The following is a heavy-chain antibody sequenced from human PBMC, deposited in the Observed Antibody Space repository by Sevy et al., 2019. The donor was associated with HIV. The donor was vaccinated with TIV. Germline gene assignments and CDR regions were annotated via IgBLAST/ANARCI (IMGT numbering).Heavy chain of an antibody. CDR2: CSGSSGSI. V-gene: IGHV3-21*01. D-gene: IGHD3-10*01. J-gene: IGHJ4*02. CDR3: AGDLYHSGSGSSYYFDF. CDR1: GFTFSTYT. Sequence: GGSLRLSCAASGFTFSTYTMNWVRQAPGKGLEWVSSCSGSSGSINYADSVKGRFTISRGNAKTSLYLQMTSLRAEDTPVYDCAGDLYHSGSGSSYYFDFWGQGTLVTVSS.